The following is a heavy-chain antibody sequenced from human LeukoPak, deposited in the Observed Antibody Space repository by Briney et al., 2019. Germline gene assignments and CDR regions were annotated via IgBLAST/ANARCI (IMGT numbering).Heavy chain of an antibody. V-gene: IGHV3-30*18. D-gene: IGHD6-19*01. CDR3: AKDRTLRRSGWYDFDS. CDR2: ISYDGSNE. Sequence: GGSLRLSCEASGFPFSTYGFHWVRQAPGKGLDWVAVISYDGSNEDYADSVKGRFSISRDSSKNTLYLQMNSLRPEDTALYHCAKDRTLRRSGWYDFDSWGQGTLVTVST. J-gene: IGHJ4*02. CDR1: GFPFSTYG.